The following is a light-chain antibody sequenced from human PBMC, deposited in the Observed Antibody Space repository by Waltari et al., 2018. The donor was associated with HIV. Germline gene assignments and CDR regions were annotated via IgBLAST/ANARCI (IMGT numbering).Light chain of an antibody. CDR2: KDT. Sequence: FELTQPPSMSVSPGQTARIPCSGDALPQLFAYWFQQKSGRAPILLIFKDTERQTGIPERFSGSSSGTVATLTISGVRAEDEADYYCQSSDTSGTYFGGGTKLTVL. V-gene: IGLV3-25*03. CDR3: QSSDTSGTY. CDR1: ALPQLF. J-gene: IGLJ2*01.